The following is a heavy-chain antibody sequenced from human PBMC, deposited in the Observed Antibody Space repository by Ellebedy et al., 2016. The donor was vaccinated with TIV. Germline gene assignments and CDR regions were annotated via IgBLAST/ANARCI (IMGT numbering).Heavy chain of an antibody. Sequence: MPSETLSLTCTVSGGSISSYYWSWIRQPPGKGLEWVGYIDYSGDNNYNPSLMSRVSISVDTSTNQFALKLNSVTTADTAVYYCARDRRFREVIEARRGDYYYYGMDVWGQGTTVTVSS. J-gene: IGHJ6*02. CDR2: IDYSGDN. CDR1: GGSISSYY. CDR3: ARDRRFREVIEARRGDYYYYGMDV. V-gene: IGHV4-59*01. D-gene: IGHD3-10*01.